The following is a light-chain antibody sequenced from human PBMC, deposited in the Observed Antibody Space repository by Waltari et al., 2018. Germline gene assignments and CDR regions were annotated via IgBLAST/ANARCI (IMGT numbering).Light chain of an antibody. V-gene: IGKV1-39*01. Sequence: DIQMTQSPSSLSASVGDRVTLTCRASQSISSYLNLYQQKPGKDPKLLIYAASSLQSGVPSRFSGSGSGTDFTLTINSLQPEDFATYYCQQSYSTLITFGQGTRLEIK. CDR3: QQSYSTLIT. CDR1: QSISSY. CDR2: AAS. J-gene: IGKJ5*01.